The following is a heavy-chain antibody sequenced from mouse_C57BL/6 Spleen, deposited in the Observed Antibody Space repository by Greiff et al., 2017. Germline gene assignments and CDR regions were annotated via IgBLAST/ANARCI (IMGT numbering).Heavy chain of an antibody. D-gene: IGHD4-1*01. CDR1: GFTFSDYG. V-gene: IGHV5-17*01. J-gene: IGHJ1*03. CDR2: ISSGSSTI. CDR3: ARWESYWYFDV. Sequence: VQLKESGGGLVKPGGSLKLSCAASGFTFSDYGMHWVRQAPEKGLEWVAYISSGSSTIYYADTVKGRVTISRDNAKNTLFLQMTSLRSEDTAMYYCARWESYWYFDVWGTGTTVTVSS.